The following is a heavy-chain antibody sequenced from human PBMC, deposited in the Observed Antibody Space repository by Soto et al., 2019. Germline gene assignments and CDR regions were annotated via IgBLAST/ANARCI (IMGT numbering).Heavy chain of an antibody. CDR1: GFTFSSYS. CDR2: ISSSSSYI. D-gene: IGHD3-3*01. Sequence: GGSLRLSCAASGFTFSSYSMNWVRQAPGKGLEWVSSISSSSSYIYYADSVKGRFTISRDNAKNSLYLQMNSLRAEDTAVYYCARDPYDFWSDTQGFDYYYMDVWGKGTTVTVSS. V-gene: IGHV3-21*01. J-gene: IGHJ6*03. CDR3: ARDPYDFWSDTQGFDYYYMDV.